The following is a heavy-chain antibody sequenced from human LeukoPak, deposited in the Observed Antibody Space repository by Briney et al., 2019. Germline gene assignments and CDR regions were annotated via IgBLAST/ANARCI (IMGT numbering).Heavy chain of an antibody. D-gene: IGHD2-2*01. J-gene: IGHJ6*02. Sequence: GASAKVSCKASGYTFTGHYMQWVRSAPGQGLEWMGWINPNIGGPNYAQKFQGRVIMTRDTSISTAYMELRRLTSDDTAVYYCARTKGYCTSTSCPGGMDVWGQGTTVTVS. V-gene: IGHV1-2*02. CDR2: INPNIGGP. CDR1: GYTFTGHY. CDR3: ARTKGYCTSTSCPGGMDV.